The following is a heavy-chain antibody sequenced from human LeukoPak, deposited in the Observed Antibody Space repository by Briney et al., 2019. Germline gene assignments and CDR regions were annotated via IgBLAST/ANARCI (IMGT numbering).Heavy chain of an antibody. CDR3: AREKTYCSGGSCYLG. CDR1: GFTFSSYA. CDR2: ISYDGSNK. Sequence: PGGSLRLSCAASGFTFSSYAMHWVRQAPGKGLEWVAVISYDGSNKYYADSVKGRFTISRDNSKNTLYLQMNSLRAEDTAVYYCAREKTYCSGGSCYLGWGQGTLVTVSS. J-gene: IGHJ4*02. D-gene: IGHD2-15*01. V-gene: IGHV3-30-3*01.